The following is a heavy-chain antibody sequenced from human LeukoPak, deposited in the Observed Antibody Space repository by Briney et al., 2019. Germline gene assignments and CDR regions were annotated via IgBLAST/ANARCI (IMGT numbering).Heavy chain of an antibody. CDR3: ARDCSGGSCYSGIDY. D-gene: IGHD2-15*01. Sequence: PGRSLRLSWAASGFTFSSYAMHWVRQAPGKGLEWVAVISYDGSNKYYADSVKGRFTISRDNSKNTLYLQMNSLRAEVTAVYYCARDCSGGSCYSGIDYWGQGTLVTVSS. CDR2: ISYDGSNK. CDR1: GFTFSSYA. V-gene: IGHV3-30-3*01. J-gene: IGHJ4*02.